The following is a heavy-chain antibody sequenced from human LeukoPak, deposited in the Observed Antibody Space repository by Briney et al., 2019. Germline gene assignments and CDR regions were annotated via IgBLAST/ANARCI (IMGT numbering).Heavy chain of an antibody. V-gene: IGHV3-48*04. Sequence: GALRLSCAASGFTFSSYSMNWVRQAPGKGLEWVSFISSSSGTIYYADSVKGRFTISRDSAKNSLYLQMNSLRAEDTALYYCAKGLVVITWRGAFDIWGQGTMVTVSS. J-gene: IGHJ3*02. D-gene: IGHD3-22*01. CDR1: GFTFSSYS. CDR2: ISSSSGTI. CDR3: AKGLVVITWRGAFDI.